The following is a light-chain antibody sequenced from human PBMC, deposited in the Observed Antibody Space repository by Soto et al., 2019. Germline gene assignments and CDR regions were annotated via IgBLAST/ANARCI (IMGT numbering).Light chain of an antibody. V-gene: IGKV3-20*01. Sequence: DIVLTQSPCTLSLSPGERATLSCRASQNVGNNYLAWYQQKPGRAPRLLIYDASSSVPGLPDRFSGSGSGRDFTLTIARVEPEDFAVYYCQQDATSPRTFGQGTKVEIK. J-gene: IGKJ1*01. CDR2: DAS. CDR1: QNVGNNY. CDR3: QQDATSPRT.